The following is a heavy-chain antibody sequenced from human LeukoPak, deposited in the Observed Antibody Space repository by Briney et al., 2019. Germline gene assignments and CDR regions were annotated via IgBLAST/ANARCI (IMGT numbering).Heavy chain of an antibody. CDR1: GGSISSSSYY. J-gene: IGHJ3*02. V-gene: IGHV4-39*07. D-gene: IGHD5-18*01. CDR3: ARDNVDTAMVRGGGAFDI. CDR2: IYYSGST. Sequence: SETLSLTCTVSGGSISSSSYYWGWIRQPPGTGLEWIGSIYYSGSTYYNPSLKSRVTISVDTSKNQFSLKLSSVTAADTAVYYCARDNVDTAMVRGGGAFDIWGQGTMVTVSS.